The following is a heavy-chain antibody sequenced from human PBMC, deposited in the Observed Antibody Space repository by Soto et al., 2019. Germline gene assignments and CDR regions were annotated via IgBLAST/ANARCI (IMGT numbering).Heavy chain of an antibody. CDR3: EGVITTDYYYYGMDV. Sequence: GGSLRLSCAASGFTFSSYSMNWVRQAPGKGLEWVSSISSSSSYIYYADSVKGRFTISRDNAKNSLYLQMNSLRAEDTAVYYCEGVITTDYYYYGMDVWGQGTTVTVSS. CDR1: GFTFSSYS. V-gene: IGHV3-21*01. J-gene: IGHJ6*02. CDR2: ISSSSSYI. D-gene: IGHD3-10*01.